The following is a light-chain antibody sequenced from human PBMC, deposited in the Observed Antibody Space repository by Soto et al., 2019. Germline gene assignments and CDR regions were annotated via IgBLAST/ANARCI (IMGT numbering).Light chain of an antibody. Sequence: DIQMTQSPSSLPAFVGDRVTITCRASQSISSVLAWYQQKPGKAPRLLIYDTSSLESGVPSRFSGSGSGTEFTLTISSLQHDDFATYYCQEYNTFSYTFGQGTRLEI. V-gene: IGKV1-5*01. CDR1: QSISSV. J-gene: IGKJ2*01. CDR2: DTS. CDR3: QEYNTFSYT.